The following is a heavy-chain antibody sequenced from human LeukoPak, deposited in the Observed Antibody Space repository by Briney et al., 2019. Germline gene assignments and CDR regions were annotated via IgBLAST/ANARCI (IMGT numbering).Heavy chain of an antibody. CDR2: ISGGGGST. CDR1: GFTFSIYA. J-gene: IGHJ4*02. Sequence: GGSLRLSCAASGFTFSIYAMSWVRQAPGKGLEWVSAISGGGGSTYYADSVEGRFSISRDNSKNTLYLQMNILRADDTAVYYCAKFIFPTNDSNGSLDYWGQGTLVTVSS. D-gene: IGHD3-22*01. CDR3: AKFIFPTNDSNGSLDY. V-gene: IGHV3-23*01.